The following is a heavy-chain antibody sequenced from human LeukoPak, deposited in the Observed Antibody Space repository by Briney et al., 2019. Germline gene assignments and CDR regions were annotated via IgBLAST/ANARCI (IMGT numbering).Heavy chain of an antibody. CDR2: INSDGSST. D-gene: IGHD3-10*01. Sequence: PGGSLRLSCAASGFTFSSYWMHWVRQAPAKGLVWVSRINSDGSSTSYADSVKGRFTISRDNAKNTLYLQMNSLRAEDTAVYYCARDSTMVRGVIGPFDYWGQGTLVTVSS. CDR1: GFTFSSYW. V-gene: IGHV3-74*01. CDR3: ARDSTMVRGVIGPFDY. J-gene: IGHJ4*02.